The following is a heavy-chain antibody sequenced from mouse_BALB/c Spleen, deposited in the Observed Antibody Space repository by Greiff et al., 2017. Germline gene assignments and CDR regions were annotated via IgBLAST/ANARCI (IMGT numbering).Heavy chain of an antibody. CDR3: ARNGYDDGYYFDY. CDR1: GYSITSDYA. Sequence: EVQLQQSGPGLVKPSQSLSLTCTVTGYSITSDYAWNWIRQFPGNKLEWMGYISYSGSTSYNPSLKSRISITRDTSKNQFFLQLNSVTTEDTATYYCARNGYDDGYYFDYWGQGTTLTVSS. CDR2: ISYSGST. D-gene: IGHD2-2*01. J-gene: IGHJ2*01. V-gene: IGHV3-2*02.